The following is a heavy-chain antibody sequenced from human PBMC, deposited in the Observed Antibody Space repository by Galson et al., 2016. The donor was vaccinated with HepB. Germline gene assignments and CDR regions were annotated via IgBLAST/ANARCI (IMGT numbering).Heavy chain of an antibody. CDR3: SLRVWSTSNPFNY. V-gene: IGHV1-18*01. D-gene: IGHD6-19*01. CDR2: VSPYNGDT. CDR1: GYTFISYS. Sequence: SVKVSCKASGYTFISYSLTWVRRAPGQGLEWMGWVSPYNGDTHYAQNVQGRVTMTTDRSTSTAYMQLRSLNSDDTALYFCSLRVWSTSNPFNYWGQGTLGTGSS. J-gene: IGHJ4*02.